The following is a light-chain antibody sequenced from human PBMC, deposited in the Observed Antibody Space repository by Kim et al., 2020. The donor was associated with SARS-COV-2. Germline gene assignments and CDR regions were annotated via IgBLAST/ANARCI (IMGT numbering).Light chain of an antibody. CDR2: DVT. J-gene: IGLJ1*01. CDR3: FSFAGTAYV. V-gene: IGLV2-11*01. Sequence: PGQTVTISCTGTSSDVGAYNYVSWYQHHPGTAPKLMIYDVTMRPSGVPDRFSGSKSGNTASLTISGLQAEDEADYYCFSFAGTAYVFGIGTKVTVL. CDR1: SSDVGAYNY.